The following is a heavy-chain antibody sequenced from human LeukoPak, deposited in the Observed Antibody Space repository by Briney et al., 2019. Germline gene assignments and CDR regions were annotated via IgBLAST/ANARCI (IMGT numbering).Heavy chain of an antibody. CDR2: IIPIFGTA. V-gene: IGHV1-69*13. D-gene: IGHD1-26*01. J-gene: IGHJ6*02. CDR3: ARDPRSFYGMDV. CDR1: GGTFSSYA. Sequence: ASVKVSCKASGGTFSSYAISWVRQAPGQGLEWMGGIIPIFGTANYAQKFQGRVTITADESTSIAYMELSSLRSEDTAVYYCARDPRSFYGMDVWGQGTTVTVSS.